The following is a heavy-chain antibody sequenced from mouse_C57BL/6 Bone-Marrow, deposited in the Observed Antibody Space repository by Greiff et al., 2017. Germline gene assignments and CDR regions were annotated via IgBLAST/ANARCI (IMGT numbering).Heavy chain of an antibody. D-gene: IGHD1-1*01. V-gene: IGHV1-69*01. CDR2: IDPSDSYT. J-gene: IGHJ2*01. CDR1: GYTFTRYW. Sequence: QVQLQQPGAELVMPGASVKLSCKASGYTFTRYWMHWVKQRPGQGLEWIGEIDPSDSYTNYNQKFKGKSTLTVDKASSTAYMQLSSLTSEDSAVYYCAREGTTVVSPFDYWGQGTTRTVAS. CDR3: AREGTTVVSPFDY.